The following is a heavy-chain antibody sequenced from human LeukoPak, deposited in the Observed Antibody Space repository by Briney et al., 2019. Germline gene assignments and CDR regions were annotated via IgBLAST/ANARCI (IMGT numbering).Heavy chain of an antibody. Sequence: GESLKISCKGSGSSFTSYWIGWVRPMPGKGLEWMGIIYPGDSDSRYSPSFQGQVTISADRSISTAYLQWSSLKASDTAMYYCARYVRDCSGTSCYSYYFDYWGQGTLVTVSS. CDR1: GSSFTSYW. CDR2: IYPGDSDS. V-gene: IGHV5-51*01. J-gene: IGHJ4*02. CDR3: ARYVRDCSGTSCYSYYFDY. D-gene: IGHD2-2*01.